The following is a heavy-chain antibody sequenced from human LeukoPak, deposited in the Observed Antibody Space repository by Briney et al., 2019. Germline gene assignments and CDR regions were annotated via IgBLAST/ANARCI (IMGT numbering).Heavy chain of an antibody. CDR3: ARDRRYCSGGSCLYYFDY. CDR1: GFTFSSYG. Sequence: GGSLRLSCAASGFTFSSYGMHWVRQAPGKGLEWVAVIWYDGSNKYYADSVKGRFTISRDNSKNTQYLQMNSLRAEDTAVYYCARDRRYCSGGSCLYYFDYWGQGTLVTVSS. CDR2: IWYDGSNK. J-gene: IGHJ4*02. V-gene: IGHV3-33*01. D-gene: IGHD2-15*01.